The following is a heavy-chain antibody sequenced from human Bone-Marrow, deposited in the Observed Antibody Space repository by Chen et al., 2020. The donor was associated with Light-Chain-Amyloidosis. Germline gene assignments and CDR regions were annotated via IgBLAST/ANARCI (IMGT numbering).Heavy chain of an antibody. D-gene: IGHD3-10*01. J-gene: IGHJ4*02. CDR1: GFTLTTYW. CDR3: ARDRGRFSYNRGGLDS. V-gene: IGHV3-74*01. Sequence: EVQLVESGGALVKPGGSLRLSCAASGFTLTTYWMHGVHQPPGGGLVWVARMPTDVTKTVYADSVKGRFTVSRDDAKNTLYLEMNSLRVEDTGLYFCARDRGRFSYNRGGLDSWGQGTLVTVSS. CDR2: MPTDVTKT.